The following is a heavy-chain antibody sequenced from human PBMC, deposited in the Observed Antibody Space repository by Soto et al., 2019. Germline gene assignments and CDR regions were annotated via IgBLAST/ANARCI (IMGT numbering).Heavy chain of an antibody. V-gene: IGHV3-7*01. J-gene: IGHJ6*02. CDR3: ARGNWNYYYGFDV. CDR2: IKPDGSEQ. CDR1: EFTFDKYY. Sequence: HPGGSLRLSCAASEFTFDKYYMTWVRQAPGKGPEWVANIKPDGSEQYYVDSVKGRFTISRDNANNSLYLQMNSLRAEDTAVYFCARGNWNYYYGFDVWGQGTTVPVSS. D-gene: IGHD1-20*01.